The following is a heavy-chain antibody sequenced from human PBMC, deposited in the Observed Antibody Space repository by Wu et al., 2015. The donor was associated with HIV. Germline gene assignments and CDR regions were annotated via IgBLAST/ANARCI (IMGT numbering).Heavy chain of an antibody. CDR2: INQNSGGA. D-gene: IGHD6-19*01. CDR1: GYIFSDYH. V-gene: IGHV1-2*02. CDR3: ARARRPVADALELDH. J-gene: IGHJ4*02. Sequence: QVQLVQSGAEVRKPGASLRVSCKASGYIFSDYHLHWVRQAPGQGLEWMGWINQNSGGATYAQKFQGRIAMTRDTSIDTVFLQLSRVRIDDTAVYYCARARRPVADALELDHWGQGTLVSVSS.